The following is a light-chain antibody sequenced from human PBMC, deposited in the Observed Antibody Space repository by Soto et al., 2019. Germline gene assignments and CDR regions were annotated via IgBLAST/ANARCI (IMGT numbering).Light chain of an antibody. Sequence: DIQMTQYTSTVSASVGARVTITCRASQNINTWLAWYQQKPGKAPKLLILKASSLESGVPSRFSGSGSGTEFTLTISSLQPDDLATYYCQQYNNYFWAFGQGTKVDI. CDR2: KAS. CDR1: QNINTW. V-gene: IGKV1-5*03. CDR3: QQYNNYFWA. J-gene: IGKJ1*01.